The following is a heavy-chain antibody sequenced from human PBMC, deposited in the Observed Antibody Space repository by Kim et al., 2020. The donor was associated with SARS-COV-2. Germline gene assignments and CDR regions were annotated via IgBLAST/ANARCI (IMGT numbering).Heavy chain of an antibody. J-gene: IGHJ2*01. V-gene: IGHV3-64*02. CDR2: ISSNGGQS. CDR3: ARIGTIGHWYFDL. CDR1: GFTFSTYG. Sequence: GGSLRLSCAASGFTFSTYGMHWVRQAPEKRLEYVSAISSNGGQSFYADSVKGRFNISRDNSKNTLYLQMGSLRPEDTAVYYCARIGTIGHWYFDLWGRGTLVPVSS. D-gene: IGHD2-8*01.